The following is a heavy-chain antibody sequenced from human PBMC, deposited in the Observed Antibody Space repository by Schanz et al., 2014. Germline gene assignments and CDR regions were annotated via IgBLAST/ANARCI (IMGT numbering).Heavy chain of an antibody. Sequence: QVHLVQSGAEVKKPGASVTVSCRASGYTFRSYGINWVRQAPGQGLEWMGRIIPSLDVANYAQRFQGRLTVSADKSMSTAYMELSGLQSEDTALYFCASLLNYGSNTDLWGQGTLVTVSS. CDR2: IIPSLDVA. J-gene: IGHJ4*02. D-gene: IGHD3-10*01. CDR1: GYTFRSYG. CDR3: ASLLNYGSNTDL. V-gene: IGHV1-69*09.